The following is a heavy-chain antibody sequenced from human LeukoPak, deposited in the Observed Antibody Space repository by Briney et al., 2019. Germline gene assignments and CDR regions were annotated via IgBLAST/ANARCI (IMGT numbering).Heavy chain of an antibody. V-gene: IGHV4-39*02. CDR3: VREYSRSVVAGSRPDL. CDR1: GGSISSSSYY. J-gene: IGHJ4*02. CDR2: MYYRGTT. Sequence: SETLSLTCSVSGGSISSSSYYWGWIPQSPGKGLEWIGSMYYRGTTYQNSSLKSRVTLSIDTSNNQFSLKLTSVTAADTAVYYCVREYSRSVVAGSRPDLWGQGLLVTFSS. D-gene: IGHD2-21*01.